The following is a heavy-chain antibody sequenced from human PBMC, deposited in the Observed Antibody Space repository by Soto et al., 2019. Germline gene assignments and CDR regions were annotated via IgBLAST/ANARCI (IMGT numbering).Heavy chain of an antibody. J-gene: IGHJ6*02. Sequence: PGGSLRLSCAASGFTFSSYEMNLVRQAPGEGLEWVSYISSSGSTIYYADSVKGRFTISRDNAKNSLYLQMNSLRAEDTAVYYCARDLRGNPYYYYGMDVWGQGTTVTVSS. CDR2: ISSSGSTI. V-gene: IGHV3-48*03. CDR1: GFTFSSYE. D-gene: IGHD1-1*01. CDR3: ARDLRGNPYYYYGMDV.